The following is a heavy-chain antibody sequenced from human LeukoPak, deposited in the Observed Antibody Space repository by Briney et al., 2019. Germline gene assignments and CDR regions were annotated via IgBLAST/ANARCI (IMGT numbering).Heavy chain of an antibody. D-gene: IGHD6-13*01. V-gene: IGHV4-38-2*02. Sequence: PSETLSLTCTVSGYSISSGYYWGWIRQPPGKGLEWIGEINHSGSTNYNPSLKSRVTISVDTSKNQFSLKLSSVTAADTAVYYCAREGRYSSSWSSYYYYYMDVWGKGTTVTVSS. J-gene: IGHJ6*03. CDR1: GYSISSGYY. CDR3: AREGRYSSSWSSYYYYYMDV. CDR2: INHSGST.